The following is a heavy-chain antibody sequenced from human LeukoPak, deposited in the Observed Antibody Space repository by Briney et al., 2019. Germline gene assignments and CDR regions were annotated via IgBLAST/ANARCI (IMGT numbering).Heavy chain of an antibody. CDR3: AREGILYGDYPNYFDY. D-gene: IGHD4-17*01. V-gene: IGHV1-69*04. J-gene: IGHJ4*02. CDR1: GGTFSSYA. Sequence: SVEVSCKASGGTFSSYAISWVRQAPGQGLEWMGRIIPILGIANYAQKFQGRVTITADKSTSTAYMELSSLRSEDTAVYYCAREGILYGDYPNYFDYWGQGTLVTVSS. CDR2: IIPILGIA.